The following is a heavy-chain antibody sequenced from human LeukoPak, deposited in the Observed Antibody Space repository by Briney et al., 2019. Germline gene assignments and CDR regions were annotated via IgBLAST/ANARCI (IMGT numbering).Heavy chain of an antibody. J-gene: IGHJ4*02. CDR1: GFTFSSYA. CDR2: IKDSGDYT. Sequence: GSLRLSCAGSGFTFSSYAISWVRQAPGKGLGWVSAIKDSGDYTYYADSVKGRFTISRDNSKNTLYLHVNSLRAEDTAVYYCAKDTSIGKYCTSGVCSPFDYWGQGTLVTVSS. V-gene: IGHV3-23*01. D-gene: IGHD2-8*01. CDR3: AKDTSIGKYCTSGVCSPFDY.